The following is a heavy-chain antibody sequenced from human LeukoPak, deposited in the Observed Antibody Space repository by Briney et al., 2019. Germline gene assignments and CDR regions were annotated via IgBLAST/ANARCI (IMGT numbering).Heavy chain of an antibody. CDR3: ARYRNEALFAFDI. CDR2: IYYSGST. Sequence: SETLSLTCTVSGGSISSSSYYWGWIRQPPGKGLEWIGSIYYSGSTYYNPSLKSRVTISVDTSKNQFSLRLNSVTAADTAVYYCARYRNEALFAFDIWGQGTMVTVSS. D-gene: IGHD1-14*01. J-gene: IGHJ3*02. CDR1: GGSISSSSYY. V-gene: IGHV4-39*07.